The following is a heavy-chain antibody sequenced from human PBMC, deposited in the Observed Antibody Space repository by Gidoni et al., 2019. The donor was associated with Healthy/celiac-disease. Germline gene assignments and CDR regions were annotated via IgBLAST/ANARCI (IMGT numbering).Heavy chain of an antibody. J-gene: IGHJ4*02. CDR1: GGSISSSSYY. Sequence: QLQLQESGPGLVQPSETLSLPCTVSGGSISSSSYYWGWIRQPPGKGLEWIGSIYYSGSTYDNPSLKSRVTISVDTSKNQFSLKLSSVTAADTAVYYCAAQLSSEPLFDYWGQGTLVTVSS. V-gene: IGHV4-39*01. CDR3: AAQLSSEPLFDY. CDR2: IYYSGST. D-gene: IGHD6-25*01.